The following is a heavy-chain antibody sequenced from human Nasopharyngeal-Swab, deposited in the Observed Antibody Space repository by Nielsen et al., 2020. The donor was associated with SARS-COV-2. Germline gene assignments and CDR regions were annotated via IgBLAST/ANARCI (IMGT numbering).Heavy chain of an antibody. D-gene: IGHD6-13*01. V-gene: IGHV4-34*01. Sequence: SETLSLTCAVYGGSFSGYYWSWIRQPPGKGLEWIGEINHSGSTNYNPSLKSRVTISVDTSKNQFSLKLSSVTAADTAVYYCARGRGSHPSYSSSWYYFDYWGQGTLGTVSS. CDR2: INHSGST. CDR1: GGSFSGYY. J-gene: IGHJ4*02. CDR3: ARGRGSHPSYSSSWYYFDY.